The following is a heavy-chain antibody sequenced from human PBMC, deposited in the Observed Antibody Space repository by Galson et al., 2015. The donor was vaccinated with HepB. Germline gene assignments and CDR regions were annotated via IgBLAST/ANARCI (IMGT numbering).Heavy chain of an antibody. CDR2: IYYSGST. V-gene: IGHV4-59*01. Sequence: ETLSLTCTVSGGSISSYYWSWIRPPPGKGLEWIGYIYYSGSTNYSPSLKSRVTISVDTSKNQFSLKLSSVTAADTAVYYCARARDTPYSSGWTRYYYYGMDVWGQGTTVTVSS. CDR3: ARARDTPYSSGWTRYYYYGMDV. J-gene: IGHJ6*02. CDR1: GGSISSYY. D-gene: IGHD6-19*01.